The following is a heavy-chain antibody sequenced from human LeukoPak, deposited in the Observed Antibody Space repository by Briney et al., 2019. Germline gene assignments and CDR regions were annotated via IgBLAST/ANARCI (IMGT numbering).Heavy chain of an antibody. D-gene: IGHD4-23*01. CDR3: AKWSPYGGNPGY. J-gene: IGHJ4*02. CDR2: ISGSGGST. V-gene: IGHV3-23*01. CDR1: GFTFSSYW. Sequence: GGSLRLSCAASGFTFSSYWMHWVRQAPGKGLEWVSAISGSGGSTYYADSVKGRFTISRDNSKNTLYLQMNSLRAEDTAVYYCAKWSPYGGNPGYWGQGTLVTVSS.